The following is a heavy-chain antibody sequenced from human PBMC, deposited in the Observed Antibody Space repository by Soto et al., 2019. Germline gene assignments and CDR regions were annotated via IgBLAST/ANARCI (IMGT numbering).Heavy chain of an antibody. V-gene: IGHV4-30-4*01. D-gene: IGHD3-22*01. Sequence: QVQLQESGPGLVKPSQTLSLTCTVSGGSISSGDYYWSWIRQPPGKGLEFIGYIYYSGSTYYNPSLNSRLTISLDTSKNQFSLKLSSVTAADTAVYYCARVSRYYTSGYYSYYFDYWGQGTLVTVPS. CDR2: IYYSGST. CDR1: GGSISSGDYY. J-gene: IGHJ4*02. CDR3: ARVSRYYTSGYYSYYFDY.